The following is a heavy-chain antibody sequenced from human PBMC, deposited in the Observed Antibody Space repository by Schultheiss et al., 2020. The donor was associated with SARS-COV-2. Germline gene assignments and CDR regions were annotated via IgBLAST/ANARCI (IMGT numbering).Heavy chain of an antibody. J-gene: IGHJ2*01. Sequence: SETLSLTCTVSGGSISSGGYYWSWIRQHPGKGLEWIGYIYYSGSTYYNPSLKSRVTMSVDTSKTQFSLKLSSVTAADTAMYYCARDRGSYYSWYFDLWGRGTLVTVSS. D-gene: IGHD1-26*01. CDR3: ARDRGSYYSWYFDL. CDR2: IYYSGST. V-gene: IGHV4-31*03. CDR1: GGSISSGGYY.